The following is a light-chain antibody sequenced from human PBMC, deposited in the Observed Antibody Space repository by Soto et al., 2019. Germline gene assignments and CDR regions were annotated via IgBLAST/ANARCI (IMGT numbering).Light chain of an antibody. CDR2: GAS. CDR3: QQYNNWPRT. Sequence: EIVMTQSPATLSVSPGETATLSCRASQSFSSNLAWYQQKPGQAPRLLIYGASTRATGVPARFSGSGSGTEFTLTISSLQSEDFAVYYCQQYNNWPRTFGQGTRLEIK. V-gene: IGKV3-15*01. J-gene: IGKJ5*01. CDR1: QSFSSN.